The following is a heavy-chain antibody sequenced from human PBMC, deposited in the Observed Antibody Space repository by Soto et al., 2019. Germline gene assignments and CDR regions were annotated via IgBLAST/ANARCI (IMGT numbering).Heavy chain of an antibody. CDR3: ARLGIILRRPRDIVLMVYAFRAFDI. J-gene: IGHJ3*02. CDR2: INHSGST. V-gene: IGHV4-34*01. Sequence: QVQLQQWGAGLLKPSETLSLTCAVYGGSFSGYYWSWIRQPPGKGLEWIGEINHSGSTNYNPSLKSQVTISVDTSKNQFSLKLSSVTAADTAVYYCARLGIILRRPRDIVLMVYAFRAFDIWGQGTMVTVSS. D-gene: IGHD2-8*01. CDR1: GGSFSGYY.